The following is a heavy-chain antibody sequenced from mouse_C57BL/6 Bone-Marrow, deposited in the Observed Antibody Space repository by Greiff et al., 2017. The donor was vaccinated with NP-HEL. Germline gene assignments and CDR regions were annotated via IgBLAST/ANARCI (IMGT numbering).Heavy chain of an antibody. D-gene: IGHD2-5*01. CDR1: GFNIKDDY. V-gene: IGHV14-4*01. Sequence: EVQLQQSGAELVRPGASVKLSCTASGFNIKDDYMHWVKQRPEQGLEWIGWIDPENGDTEYASKFQGKATITADTSSNTAYLQLSSLTSEDTAVYYCTTTIVRGFYAMDYWGQGTSVTVSS. CDR2: IDPENGDT. J-gene: IGHJ4*01. CDR3: TTTIVRGFYAMDY.